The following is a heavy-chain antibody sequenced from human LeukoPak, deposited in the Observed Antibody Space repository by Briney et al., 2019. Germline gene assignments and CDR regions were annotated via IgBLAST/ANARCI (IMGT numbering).Heavy chain of an antibody. V-gene: IGHV4-39*01. CDR2: IYYSGNT. Sequence: SETLSLTCTVSGDSIRSSPYYWDWIRQPPGKGLEWIGSIYYSGNTYYNPSLKSRVTTSVDTSKNQFSLKLSSMTAADTAVYYCARRGNNRNDFNWFDPWGQGILVTVSS. CDR3: ARRGNNRNDFNWFDP. CDR1: GDSIRSSPYY. J-gene: IGHJ5*02. D-gene: IGHD1-1*01.